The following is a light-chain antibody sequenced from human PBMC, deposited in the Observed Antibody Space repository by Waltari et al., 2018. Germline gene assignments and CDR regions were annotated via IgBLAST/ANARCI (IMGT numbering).Light chain of an antibody. CDR3: QQYNNWLIT. J-gene: IGKJ5*01. CDR1: QSVSSN. V-gene: IGKV3-15*01. CDR2: GAS. Sequence: EIVMTQSPATLSVSPGERATLSCRASQSVSSNLAWYQRKPGQAPRLLIFGASSRATGIPGRFSGSGSGTEFTLTISSLQSEDFAVYYCQQYNNWLITFGQGTRLEIK.